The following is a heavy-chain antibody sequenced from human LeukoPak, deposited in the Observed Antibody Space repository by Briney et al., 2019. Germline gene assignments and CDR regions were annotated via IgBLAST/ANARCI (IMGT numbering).Heavy chain of an antibody. CDR2: FYSGGST. J-gene: IGHJ6*02. D-gene: IGHD6-19*01. Sequence: GGSLRLSCAASGFTVSGNYMSWVRQAPGKGLEWVSVFYSGGSTYYADSVKGRFTISRDNSKNTVYLQMNSLRAEDTGVYYCARDSSGNGMDVWGQGNTVNVSS. CDR1: GFTVSGNY. V-gene: IGHV3-66*01. CDR3: ARDSSGNGMDV.